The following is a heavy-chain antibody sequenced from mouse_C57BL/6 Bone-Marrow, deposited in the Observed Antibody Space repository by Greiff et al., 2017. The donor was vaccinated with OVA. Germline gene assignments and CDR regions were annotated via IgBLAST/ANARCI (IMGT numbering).Heavy chain of an antibody. J-gene: IGHJ3*01. V-gene: IGHV1-69*01. CDR2: IDPSDSYT. CDR1: GYTFTSYW. Sequence: VQLQQPGAELVMPGASVKLSCKASGYTFTSYWMHWVKQRPGQGLEWIGEIDPSDSYTNYNQKFKGKSTLTVDKSSSTAYMQLSSLTSEDSAVYYCAREDSNWFAYWGQGTLVTVSA. D-gene: IGHD2-5*01. CDR3: AREDSNWFAY.